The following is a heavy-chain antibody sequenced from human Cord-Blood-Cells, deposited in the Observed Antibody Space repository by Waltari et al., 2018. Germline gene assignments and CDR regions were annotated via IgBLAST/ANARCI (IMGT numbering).Heavy chain of an antibody. CDR2: MNPNSGNT. CDR3: ARGVVVFDDSSGYYYYYYYMDV. Sequence: QVQLVQYGAEVKKPGASVKVSCKASGSPSPSFYINWVGQATGHGAGWMNPNSGNTGYAQKFQGRVTMTRNTSISTAYMELSSLRSEDTAVYYCARGVVVFDDSSGYYYYYYYMDVWGKGTTVTVSS. CDR1: GSPSPSFY. J-gene: IGHJ6*03. D-gene: IGHD3-22*01. V-gene: IGHV1-8*01.